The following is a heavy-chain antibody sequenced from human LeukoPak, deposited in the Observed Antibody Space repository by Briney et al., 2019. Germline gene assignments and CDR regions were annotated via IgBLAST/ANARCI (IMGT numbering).Heavy chain of an antibody. D-gene: IGHD1-7*01. CDR2: IYYSGTT. J-gene: IGHJ4*02. Sequence: SETLSLTCTVSGGSISTYYWSWIRQPPGKRLEWIAYIYYSGTTNYNPSLKSRVTISVDTSKNQFSLKLSSVTAADTAVYYCARERITGTTRGVTDYWGQGTLVTVSS. CDR3: ARERITGTTRGVTDY. V-gene: IGHV4-59*08. CDR1: GGSISTYY.